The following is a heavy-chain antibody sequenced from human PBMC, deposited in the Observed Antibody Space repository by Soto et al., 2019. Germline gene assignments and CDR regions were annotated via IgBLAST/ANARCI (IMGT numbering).Heavy chain of an antibody. CDR3: ARVGGITGTTSVGT. D-gene: IGHD1-20*01. J-gene: IGHJ5*02. CDR2: IYYSGST. V-gene: IGHV4-31*03. Sequence: QVQLQESGPGLVKPSQTLSLTCTVSGGSISSGGYYWSWIRQHPGNGLEWIGYIYYSGSTYYNPSLKSRGTMSVDTSKNQFSLKLSSVTAADTAVYYCARVGGITGTTSVGTWGQGTLVTVSS. CDR1: GGSISSGGYY.